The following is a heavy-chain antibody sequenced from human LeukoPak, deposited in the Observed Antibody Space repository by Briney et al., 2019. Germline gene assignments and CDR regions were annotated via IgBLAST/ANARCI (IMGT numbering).Heavy chain of an antibody. CDR1: GGSVRSGSYY. CDR2: IYYSGST. J-gene: IGHJ6*02. D-gene: IGHD1-26*01. Sequence: KASETLSLTCTVSGGSVRSGSYYWSWIRQPPGKGLEWIGYIYYSGSTKYNPSLKSRVTISIDTSKNQFSLKLSSVTAADTAVYYCARGSPPSVWGQGTTVTVSS. V-gene: IGHV4-61*01. CDR3: ARGSPPSV.